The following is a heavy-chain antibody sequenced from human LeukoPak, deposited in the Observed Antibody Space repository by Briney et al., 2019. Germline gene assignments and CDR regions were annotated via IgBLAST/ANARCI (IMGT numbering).Heavy chain of an antibody. D-gene: IGHD3-10*01. CDR3: ARGRRRPSMVRGVIVGGYFDY. V-gene: IGHV4-30-2*01. CDR1: GGSISSGGYS. J-gene: IGHJ4*02. Sequence: SETLSLTCAVSGGSISSGGYSWSWIRQPPGKGLEWIGYIYHSGSTYYNPSLKSRVTISVDRSKNQFSLKLSSVTAADTAVYYCARGRRRPSMVRGVIVGGYFDYWGQGTLVTVSS. CDR2: IYHSGST.